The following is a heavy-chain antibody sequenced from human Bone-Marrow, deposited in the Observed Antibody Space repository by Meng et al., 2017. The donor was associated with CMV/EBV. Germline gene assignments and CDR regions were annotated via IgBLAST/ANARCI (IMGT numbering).Heavy chain of an antibody. Sequence: ASVKVSCKASGYTFTSYGISWVRQAPGQGLEWMGWINPNSGGTNFAQKFQGRVTMTRDTSITTAYMELTRLISDDTAVYYCARVGPQGTGTPLVSFWGQGTLVTVSS. D-gene: IGHD1-1*01. CDR3: ARVGPQGTGTPLVSF. CDR1: GYTFTSYG. V-gene: IGHV1-2*02. CDR2: INPNSGGT. J-gene: IGHJ4*02.